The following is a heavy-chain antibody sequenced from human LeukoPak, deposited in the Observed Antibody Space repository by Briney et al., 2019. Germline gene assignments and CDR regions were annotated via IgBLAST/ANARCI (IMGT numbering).Heavy chain of an antibody. D-gene: IGHD2-21*01. CDR3: ARDGTLYCGGDCYSGY. Sequence: ASVKVSCKASGHTFTSYDINWVRQATGQGLEWMGWISAYNGNTNYAQKLQGRVTMTTDTSTSTAYMELRSLRSDDTAVYYCARDGTLYCGGDCYSGYWGQGTLVTVSS. V-gene: IGHV1-18*01. CDR2: ISAYNGNT. J-gene: IGHJ4*02. CDR1: GHTFTSYD.